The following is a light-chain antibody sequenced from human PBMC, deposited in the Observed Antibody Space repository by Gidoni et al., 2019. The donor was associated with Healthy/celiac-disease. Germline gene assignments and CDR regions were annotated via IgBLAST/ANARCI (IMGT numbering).Light chain of an antibody. CDR2: LGS. CDR1: QSLLHSNGYNY. V-gene: IGKV2-28*01. J-gene: IGKJ1*01. Sequence: DIVMTQSPLSLPVTPGEPASISCRSSQSLLHSNGYNYLDWYLQKPGQSPQLLIYLGSNRASGVPDRFSGGGSGTDFTLKISRVEAEDVGVYYCMQALQTPNWTFGQGTKVEIK. CDR3: MQALQTPNWT.